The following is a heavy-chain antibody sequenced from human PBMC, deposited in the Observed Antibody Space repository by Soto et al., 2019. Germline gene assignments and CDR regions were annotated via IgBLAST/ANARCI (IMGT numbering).Heavy chain of an antibody. D-gene: IGHD3-22*01. CDR2: INPNSGDT. CDR3: AADYRYYDRSGRLHY. V-gene: IGHV1-2*02. Sequence: QVQLVQSGAEVKKPGASVKVSCKASGYTFTGYFIHWVRQAPGQGLEWVGWINPNSGDTNYARRFQGRVTVTRDMSISRAYMELSRLRSDDTAIYYGAADYRYYDRSGRLHYGGQGTLVTVSS. CDR1: GYTFTGYF. J-gene: IGHJ4*02.